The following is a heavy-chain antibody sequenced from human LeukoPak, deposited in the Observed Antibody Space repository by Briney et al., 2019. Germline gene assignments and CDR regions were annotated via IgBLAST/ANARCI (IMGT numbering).Heavy chain of an antibody. D-gene: IGHD6-6*01. V-gene: IGHV3-23*01. J-gene: IGHJ6*02. CDR1: GFTFSSFA. CDR2: ISGSGDNT. Sequence: GGSLRLSCAPSGFTFSSFAMSWVRQAPGKGLEWVSAISGSGDNTYYADSVKGRFTISRDNSKNTLHLQMSSLRAEDTAVYYCAKQLVAARYYYYGMDVWGQGTTVTVSS. CDR3: AKQLVAARYYYYGMDV.